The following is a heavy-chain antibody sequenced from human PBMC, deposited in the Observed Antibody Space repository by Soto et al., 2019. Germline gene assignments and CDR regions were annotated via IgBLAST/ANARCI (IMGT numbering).Heavy chain of an antibody. V-gene: IGHV3-30*18. CDR2: ISYDGSNK. Sequence: ESGGGVVQPGRSLRLSCAASGFTFSSYGMHWVRQAPGKGLEWVAVISYDGSNKYYADSVKGRFTISRDNSKNTLYLQMNSLRAEDTAVYYCAKDRIAVAGPYYFDYWGQGTLVTVSS. D-gene: IGHD6-19*01. J-gene: IGHJ4*02. CDR1: GFTFSSYG. CDR3: AKDRIAVAGPYYFDY.